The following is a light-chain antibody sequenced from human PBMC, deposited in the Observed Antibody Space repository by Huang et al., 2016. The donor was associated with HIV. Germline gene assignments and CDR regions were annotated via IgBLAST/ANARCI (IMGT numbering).Light chain of an antibody. V-gene: IGKV1-5*03. CDR3: QQYNSYSWT. J-gene: IGKJ1*01. Sequence: DIQMTQSPSTLSASVGDRVTITCRASQSISSWVAWYQQKPGKATKLLIYKASSLESGVPSRFSGTGSGTEFTLTISILQPDDFATYYCQQYNSYSWTFGQGTKVEIK. CDR1: QSISSW. CDR2: KAS.